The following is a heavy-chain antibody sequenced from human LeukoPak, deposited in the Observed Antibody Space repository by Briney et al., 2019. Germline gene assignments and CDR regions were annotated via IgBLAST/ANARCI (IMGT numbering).Heavy chain of an antibody. CDR3: AKSPNYYLSTTSRRDFDF. CDR1: GFTFSNYA. J-gene: IGHJ4*02. CDR2: ISDSGDTT. Sequence: GGSLRLSCAASGFTFSNYAMIWVRQAPGKGLEWVSAISDSGDTTYYADSVKARFTLSRDNSGNTVYLQMSSLRVEDTALYYCAKSPNYYLSTTSRRDFDFWGQGTLVTVSS. D-gene: IGHD3-10*01. V-gene: IGHV3-23*01.